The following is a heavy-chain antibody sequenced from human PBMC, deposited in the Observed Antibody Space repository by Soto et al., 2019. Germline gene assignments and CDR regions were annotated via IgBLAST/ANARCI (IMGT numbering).Heavy chain of an antibody. Sequence: QVQLVESGGGVVQPGRSLRLSCAASGFTFSSYAMHWVRQAPGKGLEWVAVMSYDGSNKYYADSVKGRFTISRDNSKNTLYLQMNSLRAEDTAVYYCANPFSSSGYSPFEYWGQGTLVTVSS. CDR1: GFTFSSYA. CDR3: ANPFSSSGYSPFEY. V-gene: IGHV3-30*18. D-gene: IGHD3-22*01. CDR2: MSYDGSNK. J-gene: IGHJ4*02.